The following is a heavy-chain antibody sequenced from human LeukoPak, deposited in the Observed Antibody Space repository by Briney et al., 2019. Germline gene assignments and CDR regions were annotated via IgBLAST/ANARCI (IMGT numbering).Heavy chain of an antibody. Sequence: PGRSLRLPCAASGFMFSSSGMHWVRQAPGKGLEWVAVIWYDGSNKYSADSVKGRFTISRDNSKNTLYLQMNSLRAEDTAVYYCARDGGTSHFDYWGQGTLVTVSS. J-gene: IGHJ4*02. D-gene: IGHD4-23*01. CDR2: IWYDGSNK. CDR3: ARDGGTSHFDY. CDR1: GFMFSSSG. V-gene: IGHV3-33*01.